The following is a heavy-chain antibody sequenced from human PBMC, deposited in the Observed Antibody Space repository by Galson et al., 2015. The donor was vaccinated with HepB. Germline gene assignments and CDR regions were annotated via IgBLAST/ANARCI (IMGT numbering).Heavy chain of an antibody. V-gene: IGHV3-30*04. CDR2: ISYDGRVT. CDR3: ARDLARGEPDYFDY. J-gene: IGHJ4*02. D-gene: IGHD3-10*01. Sequence: SLRLSCAASGFTFNSYAMHWVRQAPGKGLEWVTVISYDGRVTYYTDSVKGRFTISRDDSKNTLYLQMNSLRGEDTAVYYCARDLARGEPDYFDYWGQGTLVSVSS. CDR1: GFTFNSYA.